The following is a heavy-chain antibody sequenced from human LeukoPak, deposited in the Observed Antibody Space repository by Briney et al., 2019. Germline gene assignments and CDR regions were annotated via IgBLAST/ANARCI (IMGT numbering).Heavy chain of an antibody. CDR1: GFTFSNAW. V-gene: IGHV3-53*01. Sequence: GGSLRLSCAASGFTFSNAWMSWVRQAPGRGLEWVSVIYAGGTTYYADSVRGRFTISRDNSKNTLYLQMNSLRDEDTAVYYCARDSSGWYDHWGQGTLVTVSS. D-gene: IGHD6-19*01. J-gene: IGHJ5*02. CDR2: IYAGGTT. CDR3: ARDSSGWYDH.